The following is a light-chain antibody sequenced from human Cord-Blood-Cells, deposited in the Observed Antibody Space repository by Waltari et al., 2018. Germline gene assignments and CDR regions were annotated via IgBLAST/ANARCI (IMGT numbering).Light chain of an antibody. V-gene: IGLV2-14*01. CDR1: SSDGGGYNY. J-gene: IGLJ3*02. CDR2: EVS. Sequence: QSALTQPASVSGSPGQSLTLSCTGTSSDGGGYNYVSWYQQHPGKAPKLMIYEVSNRPSGVSNRFSGSKSGNTASLTISGLQAEDEADYYCSSYTSSSTWVFGGGTKLTVL. CDR3: SSYTSSSTWV.